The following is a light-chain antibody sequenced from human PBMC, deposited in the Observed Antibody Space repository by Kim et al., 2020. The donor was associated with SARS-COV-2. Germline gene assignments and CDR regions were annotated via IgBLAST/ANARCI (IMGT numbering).Light chain of an antibody. Sequence: QSALTQPPSASGSPGQSAAISCTGTAGDVGANDYVSWYQHYPGKAPKLILYELTKRPSGVPDRFSGSKAGNTAPLTGSGLQAEDDAHYYCSSYAGLNDVGFGGGTQLTVL. J-gene: IGLJ2*01. CDR2: ELT. V-gene: IGLV2-8*01. CDR3: SSYAGLNDVG. CDR1: AGDVGANDY.